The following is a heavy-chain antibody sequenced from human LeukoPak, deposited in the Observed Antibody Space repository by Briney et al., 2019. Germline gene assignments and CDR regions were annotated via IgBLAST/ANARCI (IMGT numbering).Heavy chain of an antibody. CDR1: GSSISSYY. V-gene: IGHV4-59*01. D-gene: IGHD6-13*01. Sequence: SETLSLTCTVSGSSISSYYWSWIRQPPGKGPEWIGYIYYSGSTNYNPSLKSRVTISVDTSKNQFSLKLSSVTAADTAVYYCARADSSSWYGYYYYGMDVWDQGTTVTVSS. CDR3: ARADSSSWYGYYYYGMDV. J-gene: IGHJ6*02. CDR2: IYYSGST.